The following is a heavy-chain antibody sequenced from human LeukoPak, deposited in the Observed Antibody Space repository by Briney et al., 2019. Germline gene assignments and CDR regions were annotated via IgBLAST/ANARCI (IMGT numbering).Heavy chain of an antibody. Sequence: SETLSLTCAVYGGSFSGYYWSWLRQPPGKGREWIGEINHSGSTNDNPSLKSRVTISVDTSKNKFSLKRTSVTAADTAVYYCARHFTYDSTGLPGYWGQGTLVTVSS. D-gene: IGHD3-22*01. CDR1: GGSFSGYY. CDR3: ARHFTYDSTGLPGY. CDR2: INHSGST. J-gene: IGHJ4*02. V-gene: IGHV4-34*01.